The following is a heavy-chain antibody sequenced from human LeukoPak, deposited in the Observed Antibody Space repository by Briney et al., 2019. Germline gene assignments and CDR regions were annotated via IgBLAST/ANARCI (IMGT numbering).Heavy chain of an antibody. D-gene: IGHD3-22*01. CDR3: ATGAYSTGYSYY. CDR2: IFYSGST. CDR1: GGSISSYY. J-gene: IGHJ4*02. V-gene: IGHV4-59*03. Sequence: SETLSLTCTVSGGSISSYYWSWIRQPPGKGLEWIGYIFYSGSTNCNPSLKSRVTISVDTSKNQFSLRLSSVTAADTAMYYCATGAYSTGYSYYWGQGTLVTVSS.